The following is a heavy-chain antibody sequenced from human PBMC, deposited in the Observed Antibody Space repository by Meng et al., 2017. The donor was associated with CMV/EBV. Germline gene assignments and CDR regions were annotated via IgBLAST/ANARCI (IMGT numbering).Heavy chain of an antibody. V-gene: IGHV3-23*01. CDR3: AKGVVGALEGY. CDR1: GFTFSSYA. J-gene: IGHJ4*02. CDR2: ISGSGGST. Sequence: GESLKISCGASGFTFSSYAMSWVRQAPGKGLEWVSTISGSGGSTYYADSMKGRFTISRDNSKNTLYLQMNSLRAEDTAVYYCAKGVVGALEGYWGQGTLVTVSS. D-gene: IGHD1-26*01.